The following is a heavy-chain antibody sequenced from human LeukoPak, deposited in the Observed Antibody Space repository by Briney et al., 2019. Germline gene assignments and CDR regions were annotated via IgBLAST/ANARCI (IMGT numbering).Heavy chain of an antibody. D-gene: IGHD3-10*01. V-gene: IGHV3-33*01. CDR1: GFTFSNYG. J-gene: IGHJ4*02. CDR3: ARVGVIWFGELFFDY. Sequence: GGSLRLSCAASGFTFSNYGMHWVRQAPGKGLEWVAVIWYDGSSKYYADSVKGRFTISRDNSKNTLYLQMNSLRAEDTAVYYCARVGVIWFGELFFDYWGQGTLVTVSS. CDR2: IWYDGSSK.